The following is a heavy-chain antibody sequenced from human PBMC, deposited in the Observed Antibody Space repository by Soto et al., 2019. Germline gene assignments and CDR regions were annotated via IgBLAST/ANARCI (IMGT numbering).Heavy chain of an antibody. CDR1: GGSFTSNNW. V-gene: IGHV4-4*02. D-gene: IGHD5-18*01. CDR2: IYRPGST. Sequence: SETLSLTRAVSGGSFTSNNWWPWVRQPPGQRLEWIGEIYRPGSTNYNPSLKSRVTISVDTYKNQFSLKLSSVTAADTAVYYCARDIRGYSYGFPPSDIWGQGTMVT. CDR3: ARDIRGYSYGFPPSDI. J-gene: IGHJ3*02.